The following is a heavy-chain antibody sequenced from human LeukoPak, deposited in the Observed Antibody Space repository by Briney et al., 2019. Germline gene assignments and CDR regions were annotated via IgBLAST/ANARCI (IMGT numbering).Heavy chain of an antibody. CDR2: IKSKTDGGTT. D-gene: IGHD3-9*01. CDR3: TLPNDILTGYFDFDY. J-gene: IGHJ4*02. V-gene: IGHV3-15*01. Sequence: PGGSLRLSCAASGFTFSNAWMSWVRQAPGKGLEWVGRIKSKTDGGTTDYAAPVKGRFTISRDDSKNTLYLQMNSLKTEDTAVYYCTLPNDILTGYFDFDYWGQGTLVTVSS. CDR1: GFTFSNAW.